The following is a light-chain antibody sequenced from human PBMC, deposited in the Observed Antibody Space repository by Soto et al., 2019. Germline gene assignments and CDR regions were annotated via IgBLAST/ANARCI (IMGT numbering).Light chain of an antibody. CDR1: QSISSW. CDR2: KAS. V-gene: IGKV1-5*03. CDR3: QQYNNYWT. J-gene: IGKJ1*01. Sequence: DIRMTQSPSTLSASVGDRVTITCRASQSISSWLAWYQQKPGKAPKLLIYKASSLESGIPSRFSGSRSGTEFTLTISSLQPDDFPTYYCQQYNNYWTFGQGTKVEIK.